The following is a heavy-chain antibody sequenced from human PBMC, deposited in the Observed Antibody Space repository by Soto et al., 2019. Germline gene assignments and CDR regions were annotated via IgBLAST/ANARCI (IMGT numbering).Heavy chain of an antibody. Sequence: SETLSLTCTVSGASISNSYWSWIRQPPGKRLEWIGYIYYSGTTNYNPSLQSRVTISVDTSKNQFSLKLSSVTAADTAVYYCARVLGVGRDWFDPWGQGTLVTVSS. CDR2: IYYSGTT. D-gene: IGHD3-16*01. CDR1: GASISNSY. V-gene: IGHV4-59*01. CDR3: ARVLGVGRDWFDP. J-gene: IGHJ5*02.